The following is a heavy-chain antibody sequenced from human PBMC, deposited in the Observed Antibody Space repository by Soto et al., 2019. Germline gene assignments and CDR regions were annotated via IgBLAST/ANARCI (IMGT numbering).Heavy chain of an antibody. D-gene: IGHD3-10*01. CDR1: GFGFDSYA. CDR2: IGSSGGAI. V-gene: IGHV3-23*01. J-gene: IGHJ4*02. CDR3: AKALWFGESSHYFDY. Sequence: LRLSFVGSGFGFDSYAMSWVRQAPGKGLEWVSGIGSSGGAIVYADSVRGRFTISRDNSRNALYLHMNSLRAGDTAVYYCAKALWFGESSHYFDYWGQGTLVTVSS.